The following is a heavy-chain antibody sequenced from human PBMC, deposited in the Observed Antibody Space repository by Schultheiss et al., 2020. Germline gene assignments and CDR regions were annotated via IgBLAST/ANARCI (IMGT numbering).Heavy chain of an antibody. J-gene: IGHJ3*02. CDR1: GGSISSGSYY. CDR2: IYTSGST. CDR3: ARSNYRAFDI. D-gene: IGHD5-24*01. Sequence: SETLSLTCTVSGGSISSGSYYWSWIRQPAGKGLEWIGRIYTSGSTNYNPSLKSRVTILIDTSKNQFSLKLTSVTAADTAVYYCARSNYRAFDIWGQGTMVTVSS. V-gene: IGHV4-61*02.